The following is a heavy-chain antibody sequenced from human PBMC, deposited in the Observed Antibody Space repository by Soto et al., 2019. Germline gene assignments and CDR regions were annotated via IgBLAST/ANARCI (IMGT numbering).Heavy chain of an antibody. D-gene: IGHD2-2*01. J-gene: IGHJ4*02. CDR2: IDWDDDK. CDR3: ARTISSTSCYGAHFDY. V-gene: IGHV2-70*01. CDR1: GFSLSTSGMC. Sequence: GSGPTLVNPTQTLTLTCTFSGFSLSTSGMCVSWIRQPPGKALEWLALIDWDDDKYYSTSLKTRLTISKDTSKNQVVLTMTNMDPVDTATYYCARTISSTSCYGAHFDYWGQGTLVTVSS.